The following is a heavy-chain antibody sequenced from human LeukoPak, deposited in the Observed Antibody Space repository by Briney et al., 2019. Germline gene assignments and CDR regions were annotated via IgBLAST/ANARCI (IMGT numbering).Heavy chain of an antibody. Sequence: GGSLRLSCAASGFTFSSYAMSWVRQPPGKGLEWVSAISGTGGNTYYADSVKGRFTISRDNSKNTLYLQMNSLRAEDTAIYYCAKALGLADWLDPWGQGTLVTVSS. CDR2: ISGTGGNT. J-gene: IGHJ5*02. CDR3: AKALGLADWLDP. CDR1: GFTFSSYA. V-gene: IGHV3-23*01.